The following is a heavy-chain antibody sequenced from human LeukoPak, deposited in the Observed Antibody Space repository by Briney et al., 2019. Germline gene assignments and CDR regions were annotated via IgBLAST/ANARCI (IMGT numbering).Heavy chain of an antibody. CDR1: GGTFSSYG. V-gene: IGHV1-69*01. CDR2: IIPIFGTA. CDR3: ARDRRYNWNDGGGVYFDY. J-gene: IGHJ4*02. Sequence: ASVKVSCKASGGTFSSYGISWVRQAPGQGLEWMGGIIPIFGTANYAQKFQGRVTITADESTSTAYMELSSLRSEDTAVYYCARDRRYNWNDGGGVYFDYWGQGTLVTVSS. D-gene: IGHD1-20*01.